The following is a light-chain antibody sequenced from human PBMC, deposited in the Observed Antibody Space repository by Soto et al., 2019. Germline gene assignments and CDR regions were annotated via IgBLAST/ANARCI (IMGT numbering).Light chain of an antibody. CDR2: GNS. CDR1: SSNIGAGYD. V-gene: IGLV1-40*01. J-gene: IGLJ1*01. Sequence: VLTQPPSVSGAPGQRVTISCTRSSSNIGAGYDVHWYQQLPGTAPKLLIYGNSNRPSGVPDRFSGSKSGTSASLAITGLQAEDEADYYCQSYDSSLSGRYVFGTGTKVTVL. CDR3: QSYDSSLSGRYV.